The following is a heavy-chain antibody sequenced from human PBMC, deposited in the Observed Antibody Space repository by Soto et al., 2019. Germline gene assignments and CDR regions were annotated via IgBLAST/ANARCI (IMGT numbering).Heavy chain of an antibody. CDR3: AKDRAYPRDYFHY. V-gene: IGHV3-23*01. CDR2: ISVNGLGI. Sequence: GESLKISCATSGFTFSSYAMSWVRQAPGKGLEWVSAISVNGLGIYYADSVRGRFTISRDNSKNTVFLHMDSLRAEDTAVYYCAKDRAYPRDYFHYWGQGTLVTVSS. CDR1: GFTFSSYA. J-gene: IGHJ4*02.